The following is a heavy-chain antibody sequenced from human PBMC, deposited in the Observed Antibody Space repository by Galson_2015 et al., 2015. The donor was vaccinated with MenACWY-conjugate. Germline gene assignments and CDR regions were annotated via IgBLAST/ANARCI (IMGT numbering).Heavy chain of an antibody. CDR3: ASELHGCVSGIRRYYYYGMDV. V-gene: IGHV1-3*01. D-gene: IGHD1-20*01. Sequence: SVKVSCKASGYTFSSFTVHWVRQAPGQRPEWMGWINVGNGNTEYSQRFQGRVTITRDTSAKIVYMELSSLTSEDTAVYHCASELHGCVSGIRRYYYYGMDVWGQGTTVTVSS. CDR1: GYTFSSFT. J-gene: IGHJ6*02. CDR2: INVGNGNT.